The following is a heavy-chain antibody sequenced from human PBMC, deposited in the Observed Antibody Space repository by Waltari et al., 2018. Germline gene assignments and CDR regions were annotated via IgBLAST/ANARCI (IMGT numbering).Heavy chain of an antibody. J-gene: IGHJ2*01. CDR1: GGTFSSYA. Sequence: QVQLVQSGAEVKKPGSSVKVSCKASGGTFSSYAISWVRQAPGQGLEWMGGSIPILGTANDAQKFQGRVTMTTDESTSTAYMELSSLRSEDTAVYYCARDASDYYGSGDPKRLWYFDLWGRGTLVTVSS. CDR3: ARDASDYYGSGDPKRLWYFDL. D-gene: IGHD3-10*01. CDR2: SIPILGTA. V-gene: IGHV1-69*05.